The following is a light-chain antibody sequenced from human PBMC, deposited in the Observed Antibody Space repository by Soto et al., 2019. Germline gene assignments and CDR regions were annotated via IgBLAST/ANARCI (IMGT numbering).Light chain of an antibody. CDR2: GNS. CDR3: QSYDSSLSAL. V-gene: IGLV1-40*01. CDR1: SSNIGAGYD. Sequence: QSVLTQPPSVSGAPGQRVTISCTGSSSNIGAGYDVHWYQQLPGTAPKLLFYGNSNRPSGVPDRFSGSKSSTSASLAITGLQAEDEADYYCQSYDSSLSALFGGGTKLTVL. J-gene: IGLJ3*02.